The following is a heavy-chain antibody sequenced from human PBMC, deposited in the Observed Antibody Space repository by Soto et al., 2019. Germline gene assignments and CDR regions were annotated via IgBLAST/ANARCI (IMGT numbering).Heavy chain of an antibody. CDR3: ARVRPNISYCSSTSCYLNWFDP. Sequence: PSETLSLTCTVSGGSISSGGYYWSWIRQPPGKGLEWIGYIYYSGSTYYNPSLKSRVTISVDTSKNQFSLKLSSVTAADTAVYYCARVRPNISYCSSTSCYLNWFDPWGQGTLVTVSS. V-gene: IGHV4-30-4*01. CDR2: IYYSGST. D-gene: IGHD2-2*01. J-gene: IGHJ5*02. CDR1: GGSISSGGYY.